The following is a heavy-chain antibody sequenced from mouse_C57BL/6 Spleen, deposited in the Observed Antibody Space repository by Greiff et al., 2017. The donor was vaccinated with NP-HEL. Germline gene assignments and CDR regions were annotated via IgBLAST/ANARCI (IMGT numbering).Heavy chain of an antibody. CDR2: IDPSDSYT. CDR3: ARWGYDSYAMDY. J-gene: IGHJ4*01. Sequence: VQLQQPGADLVRPGTSVKLSCKASGYTFTSYWMHWVKQRPGQGLEWIGVIDPSDSYTNYNQKFKGKATLTVDTSSSTAYMQLSSLTSEDSAVCYCARWGYDSYAMDYWGQGTSVTVSS. D-gene: IGHD3-1*01. V-gene: IGHV1-59*01. CDR1: GYTFTSYW.